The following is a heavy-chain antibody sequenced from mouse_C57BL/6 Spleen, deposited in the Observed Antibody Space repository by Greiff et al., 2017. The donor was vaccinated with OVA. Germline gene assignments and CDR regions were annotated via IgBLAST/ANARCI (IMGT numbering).Heavy chain of an antibody. CDR2: IDPSDSET. CDR1: GYTFTSYW. Sequence: QVQLQQPGAELVRPGSSVKLSCKASGYTFTSYWMHWVKQRPIQGLEWIGNIDPSDSETHYNQKFKDKATLTVDKSSSTAYMQLSSLTSEDSAVYYCAREVIITTVVATRYFDVWGTGTTVTVSS. V-gene: IGHV1-52*01. J-gene: IGHJ1*03. D-gene: IGHD1-1*01. CDR3: AREVIITTVVATRYFDV.